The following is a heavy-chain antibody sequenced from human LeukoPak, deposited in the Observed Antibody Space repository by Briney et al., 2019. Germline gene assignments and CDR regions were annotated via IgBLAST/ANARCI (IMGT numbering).Heavy chain of an antibody. CDR3: ARQLDYYNKRDY. CDR2: IDRSDSYS. J-gene: IGHJ4*02. Sequence: GGSLKISCKGSGYSFTNYGISWVRQMPGKGLEWMGRIDRSDSYSNYGPSFQGHVTISADRSISTAYLQRRSLKASDTAMYYCARQLDYYNKRDYWGQGTLVTVAS. D-gene: IGHD3-22*01. V-gene: IGHV5-10-1*01. CDR1: GYSFTNYG.